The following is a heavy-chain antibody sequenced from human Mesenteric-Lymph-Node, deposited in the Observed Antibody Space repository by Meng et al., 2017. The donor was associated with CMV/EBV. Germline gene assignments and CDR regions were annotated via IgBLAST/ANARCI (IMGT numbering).Heavy chain of an antibody. CDR2: ISSSGHTL. CDR3: ARDSRVADFSDF. D-gene: IGHD6-13*01. V-gene: IGHV3-48*03. J-gene: IGHJ4*02. Sequence: GGSLRLSCAASGFIFSNYEMNWVRQAPGKGLEWLSYISSSGHTLYYADSVKGRFTISRDNAKNSLFLQMNSLRAEDTAVYYCARDSRVADFSDFWGQGTLVTVSS. CDR1: GFIFSNYE.